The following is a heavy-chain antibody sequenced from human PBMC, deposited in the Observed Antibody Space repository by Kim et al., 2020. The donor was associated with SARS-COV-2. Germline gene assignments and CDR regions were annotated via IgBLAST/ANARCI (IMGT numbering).Heavy chain of an antibody. CDR3: AEDRTHYGDPDY. D-gene: IGHD4-17*01. V-gene: IGHV3-23*01. Sequence: GGSLRLSCAASGFTFIHYAMSWVRQAPGKGLEWVSGISGDGGSTSYAESVKGRFTISRDNSKNTLYLQINSLRAEDTAVHYCAEDRTHYGDPDYWGQGTL. CDR2: ISGDGGST. J-gene: IGHJ4*02. CDR1: GFTFIHYA.